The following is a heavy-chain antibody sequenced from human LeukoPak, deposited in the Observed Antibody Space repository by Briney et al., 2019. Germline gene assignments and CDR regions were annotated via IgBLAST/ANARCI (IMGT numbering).Heavy chain of an antibody. CDR2: IYYSGST. V-gene: IGHV4-59*01. CDR1: GGSISSYY. J-gene: IGHJ6*02. Sequence: PSETLSLTCTVSGGSISSYYWSWIRQPPGKGLEWIGYIYYSGSTNYNPSLKSRVTIPVDTSKNQFSLKLSSVTVADTAVYYCARSGRAVTKYYYGMDVWGQGTTVTVSS. D-gene: IGHD4-17*01. CDR3: ARSGRAVTKYYYGMDV.